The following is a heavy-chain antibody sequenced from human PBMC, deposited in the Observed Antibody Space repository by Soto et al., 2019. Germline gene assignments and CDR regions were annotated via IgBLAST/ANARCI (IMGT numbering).Heavy chain of an antibody. J-gene: IGHJ1*01. V-gene: IGHV1-2*02. CDR1: GYTFTRYS. Sequence: QVQLVQSGAEVKKPGASVKVSCRASGYTFTRYSVHWVRQAPGQGLEWMGWINPNTGGTRFAPKFEGGVTLTTDPSVRTVYMEVRSLRSDDTAVFYCSGYFDDLQEASFWGQGTLVTVTS. D-gene: IGHD1-1*01. CDR2: INPNTGGT. CDR3: SGYFDDLQEASF.